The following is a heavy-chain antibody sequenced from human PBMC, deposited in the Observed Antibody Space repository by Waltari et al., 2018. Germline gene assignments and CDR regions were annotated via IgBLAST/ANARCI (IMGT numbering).Heavy chain of an antibody. CDR1: GGSFSGYY. CDR3: ARGSPAVAGNTPFDY. Sequence: QVQLQQWGAGLLKPSETLSLTCAVYGGSFSGYYWSWLRQPPGKGLEWIGEINHSGSTNYNPSLKSRVTISVDTSKNQFSLKLSSVTAADTAVYYCARGSPAVAGNTPFDYWGQGTLVTVSS. J-gene: IGHJ4*02. CDR2: INHSGST. V-gene: IGHV4-34*01. D-gene: IGHD6-19*01.